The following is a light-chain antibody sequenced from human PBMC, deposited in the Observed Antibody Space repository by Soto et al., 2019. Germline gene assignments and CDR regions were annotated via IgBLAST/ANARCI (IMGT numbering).Light chain of an antibody. Sequence: QSVLTQPACVSGSPGQSITISCTGTSSDVGGYNYVSWYQQHPGKAPKLMIYEVSNRPSGVSNRFSGSKSGNTASLTISGLQAEDEADYYCSSYTSSSTLVFGGGTKLTVL. CDR3: SSYTSSSTLV. CDR2: EVS. J-gene: IGLJ2*01. V-gene: IGLV2-14*01. CDR1: SSDVGGYNY.